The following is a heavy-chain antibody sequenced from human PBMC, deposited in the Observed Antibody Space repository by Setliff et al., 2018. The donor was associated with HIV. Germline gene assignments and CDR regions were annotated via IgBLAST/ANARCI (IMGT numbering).Heavy chain of an antibody. V-gene: IGHV4-59*11. CDR3: ARPVSKYFYGMDV. CDR2: IYYSGST. J-gene: IGHJ6*02. Sequence: KTSETLSLTCTVSGGSISSHYWSWIRQPPGKGLEWIGSIYYSGSTNYNSSLKSRVTISGDPSNNQLSLSLSSVTAADTAVYYCARPVSKYFYGMDVWGLGTTVTVSS. CDR1: GGSISSHY.